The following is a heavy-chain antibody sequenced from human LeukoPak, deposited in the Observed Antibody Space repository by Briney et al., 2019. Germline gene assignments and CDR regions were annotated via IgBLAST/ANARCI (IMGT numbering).Heavy chain of an antibody. Sequence: GGSLRLSCTASGLTLGGHDMHWVRQATGDGLEWVAAVSAGHHAFYAGSVRGRFTVSREDAKNSLFLQMNSLRAGDTAIYYCVREARGYHYTYFDYWGQGSLVTVSS. CDR1: GLTLGGHD. CDR2: VSAGHHA. D-gene: IGHD5-18*01. V-gene: IGHV3-13*01. CDR3: VREARGYHYTYFDY. J-gene: IGHJ4*02.